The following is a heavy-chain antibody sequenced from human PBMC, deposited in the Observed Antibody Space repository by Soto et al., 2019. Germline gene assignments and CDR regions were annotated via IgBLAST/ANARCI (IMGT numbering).Heavy chain of an antibody. CDR2: IRSKANSYAT. Sequence: GGSLRLSCAASGFTFSGSAMHWVRQASGKGLEWVGRIRSKANSYATAYAASVKGRFTISRDDSKNTAYLQMNSLKTEDTAVYYCTRYAPAKLRNYYYYYYGMDVWGQGTTVTVSS. J-gene: IGHJ6*02. CDR1: GFTFSGSA. V-gene: IGHV3-73*01. CDR3: TRYAPAKLRNYYYYYYGMDV. D-gene: IGHD5-12*01.